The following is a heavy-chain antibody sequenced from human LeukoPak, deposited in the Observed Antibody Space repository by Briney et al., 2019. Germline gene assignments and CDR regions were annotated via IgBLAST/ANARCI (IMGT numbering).Heavy chain of an antibody. CDR3: ARSIAAAAPGVDC. J-gene: IGHJ4*02. CDR2: IYPGDSDT. Sequence: GESLKISCKGSGYSFTSYWIAWVRQMPGKGLEWMGIIYPGDSDTRYSPSFQGQVTISADKSISTAYLQWSSLKASDTAMYYCARSIAAAAPGVDCWGQGTPVTVSS. D-gene: IGHD6-13*01. CDR1: GYSFTSYW. V-gene: IGHV5-51*01.